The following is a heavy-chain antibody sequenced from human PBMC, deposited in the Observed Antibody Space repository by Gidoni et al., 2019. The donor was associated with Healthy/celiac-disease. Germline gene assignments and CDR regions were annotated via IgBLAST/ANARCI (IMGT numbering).Heavy chain of an antibody. V-gene: IGHV3-23*01. CDR1: GFTFSSYA. Sequence: EVQLLEYGGGLVQPGGSLRLSCAASGFTFSSYALSWVRQAPGKGLEWVSAISGSGGSTYYADSVKGRFTISRDNTKNTLYLQMNSLRAEDTAVYYCAKDREDDYYDSSGYYYPRGNYFDYWGQGTLVTVSS. CDR2: ISGSGGST. D-gene: IGHD3-22*01. CDR3: AKDREDDYYDSSGYYYPRGNYFDY. J-gene: IGHJ4*02.